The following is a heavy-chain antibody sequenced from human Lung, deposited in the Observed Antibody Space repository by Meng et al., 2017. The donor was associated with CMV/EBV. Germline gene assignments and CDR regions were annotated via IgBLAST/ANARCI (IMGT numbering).Heavy chain of an antibody. J-gene: IGHJ4*02. CDR2: FYYRGNS. CDR3: ARGSYLAVEG. D-gene: IGHD2-21*01. V-gene: IGHV4-59*01. Sequence: HVQLLESGPGPAEPSETLSLTFPVSGRSIKSYYWSWIRQPPGQGLEWLGYFYYRGNSNYNPSLKSRVTISVDTSKNLFSLNLTSVTAADAALYYCARGSYLAVEGWGLGTLVTVSS. CDR1: GRSIKSYY.